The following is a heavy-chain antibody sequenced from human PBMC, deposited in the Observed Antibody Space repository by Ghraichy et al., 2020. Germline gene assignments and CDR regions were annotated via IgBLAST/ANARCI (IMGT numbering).Heavy chain of an antibody. D-gene: IGHD3-10*01. Sequence: SETLSLTCSVSGDSMRNYHWSWIRQPPGRGLEWIGFIYFSGRTHYNPSLKSRVTMSIDTSKNQFSLKLRSVTAADRAIYYCARDRARGYYDSGSYNRYYYHCGMDVWGQGTTVTVSS. J-gene: IGHJ6*02. CDR2: IYFSGRT. CDR1: GDSMRNYH. V-gene: IGHV4-59*01. CDR3: ARDRARGYYDSGSYNRYYYHCGMDV.